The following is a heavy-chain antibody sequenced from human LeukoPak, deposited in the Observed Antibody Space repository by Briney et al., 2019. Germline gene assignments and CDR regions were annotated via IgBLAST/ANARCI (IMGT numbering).Heavy chain of an antibody. J-gene: IGHJ1*01. V-gene: IGHV1-69*05. Sequence: GASVKVSCKASGGTFSSYAISWVRQAPGQGLEWMGGIIPIFGTANYAQKFQGRVTITTDESTSTAYMELSSLRSEDTAVYYCARNVSGAVDLWGQGTLVAVSS. CDR1: GGTFSSYA. CDR3: ARNVSGAVDL. CDR2: IIPIFGTA. D-gene: IGHD3-10*02.